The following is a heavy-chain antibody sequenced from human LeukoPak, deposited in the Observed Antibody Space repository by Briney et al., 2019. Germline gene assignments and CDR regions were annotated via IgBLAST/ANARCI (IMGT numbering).Heavy chain of an antibody. D-gene: IGHD3-22*01. CDR1: GFTFSSYG. J-gene: IGHJ4*02. CDR3: AKDPSKGYYDSSGYSHFDY. V-gene: IGHV3-33*06. CDR2: TWYDGSNK. Sequence: GGSLRLSCAASGFTFSSYGMHWVRQAPGKGLEWVAVTWYDGSNKYYADSVKGRFTISRDNSKNTLYLQMNSLRAEDTAVYYCAKDPSKGYYDSSGYSHFDYWGQGTLVTVSS.